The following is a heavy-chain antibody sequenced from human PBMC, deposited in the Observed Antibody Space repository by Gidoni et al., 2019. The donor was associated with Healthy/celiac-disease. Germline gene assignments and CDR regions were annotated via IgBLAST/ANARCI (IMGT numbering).Heavy chain of an antibody. CDR1: GFTFSSYA. J-gene: IGHJ3*02. V-gene: IGHV3-30-3*01. CDR3: ARDPSFGSGSYNAFDI. D-gene: IGHD3-10*01. Sequence: QVQLVESGGGVVQPGRSLRLSCAASGFTFSSYAMHWVRQAPGKGLEWVAVISYDGSNKYYADSVKGRFTISRDNSKNTLYLQMNSLRAEDTAVYYCARDPSFGSGSYNAFDIWGQGTMVTVSS. CDR2: ISYDGSNK.